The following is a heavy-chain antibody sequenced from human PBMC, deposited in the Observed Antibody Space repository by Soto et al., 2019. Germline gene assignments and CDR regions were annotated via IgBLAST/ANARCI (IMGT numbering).Heavy chain of an antibody. V-gene: IGHV3-23*01. CDR1: GFTFSSYT. CDR2: ISGSGGSP. Sequence: EVQVLESGGGLVQPGGSLRLSCAASGFTFSSYTMAWVRQAPGKGLEWVSSISGSGGSPYYADSVQGRFTISRDKYKKQVSLEGDSLGGEDTAPYFCKKAGWRGGPWYVPDYWGHGTLVIVSS. CDR3: KKAGWRGGPWYVPDY. D-gene: IGHD3-16*01. J-gene: IGHJ4*01.